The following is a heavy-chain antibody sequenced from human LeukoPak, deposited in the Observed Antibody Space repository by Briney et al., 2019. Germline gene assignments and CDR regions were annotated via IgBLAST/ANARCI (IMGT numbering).Heavy chain of an antibody. V-gene: IGHV1-18*01. CDR1: GGTFSSYA. D-gene: IGHD3-22*01. CDR2: ISAYNGNT. J-gene: IGHJ3*02. Sequence: ASVKVSCKASGGTFSSYAISWVRQAPGQGLEWMGWISAYNGNTNYAQKLQGRVTMTTDTSTSTAYMELRSLRSDDTAVYYCATSDYYDSSGYYYAHAFDIWGQGTMVTVSS. CDR3: ATSDYYDSSGYYYAHAFDI.